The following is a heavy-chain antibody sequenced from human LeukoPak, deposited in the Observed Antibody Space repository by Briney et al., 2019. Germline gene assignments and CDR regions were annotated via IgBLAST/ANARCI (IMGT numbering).Heavy chain of an antibody. CDR3: AREGGGIVDY. CDR2: IYSGESDT. CDR1: GYSFTSYL. V-gene: IGHV5-51*01. Sequence: GESLNISCKGSGYSFTSYLIGWVREMPGKGLEWMGVIYSGESDTRYSPSFQGQVTISADKSISTAYLQWSSLKASDTAMYYCAREGGGIVDYWGQGTLVTVSS. J-gene: IGHJ4*02. D-gene: IGHD2-15*01.